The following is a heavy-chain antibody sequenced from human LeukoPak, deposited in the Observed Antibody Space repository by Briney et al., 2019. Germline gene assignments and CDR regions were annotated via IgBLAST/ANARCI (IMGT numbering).Heavy chain of an antibody. Sequence: PGGSLRLSCAASGFTFSSYGMHWVRQAPGKGLEWVAVIWYGGSNKYYADSVKGRFTISRDNTKNTLYLQMDSLRAEDTAVYYCARDSTYYYDSSGPLDYWGQGTLVTVSS. D-gene: IGHD3-22*01. CDR1: GFTFSSYG. CDR2: IWYGGSNK. CDR3: ARDSTYYYDSSGPLDY. J-gene: IGHJ4*02. V-gene: IGHV3-33*08.